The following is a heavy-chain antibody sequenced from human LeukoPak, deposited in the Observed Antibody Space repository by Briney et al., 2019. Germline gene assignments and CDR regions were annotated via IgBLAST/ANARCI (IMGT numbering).Heavy chain of an antibody. V-gene: IGHV3-30*18. CDR2: ISYDGSNK. CDR1: GFTFSNYG. CDR3: AKDQAGG. J-gene: IGHJ4*02. Sequence: GGSLRLSCAASGFTFSNYGIHWVRQAPGKGLEWVAIISYDGSNKWYADSVKGRFTISRDNSKNTLYMQMNSLRPEDTAIYYCAKDQAGGWGLGTLVTVSS. D-gene: IGHD4-23*01.